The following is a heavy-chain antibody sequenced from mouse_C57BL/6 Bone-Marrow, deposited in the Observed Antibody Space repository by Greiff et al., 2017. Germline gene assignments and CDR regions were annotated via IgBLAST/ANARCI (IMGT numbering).Heavy chain of an antibody. CDR2: IDPSDSYT. D-gene: IGHD1-1*01. CDR3: ARALITTVVVDYYAMDY. J-gene: IGHJ4*01. CDR1: GYTFTSYW. Sequence: QVQLQQPGAELVMPGASVKLSCKASGYTFTSYWMHWVKQRPGQGLEWIGEIDPSDSYTNYNQKFKGKSTLTVDKSSSTAYMQLSSLTSEDSAVYYCARALITTVVVDYYAMDYWGQGTSVTVSS. V-gene: IGHV1-69*01.